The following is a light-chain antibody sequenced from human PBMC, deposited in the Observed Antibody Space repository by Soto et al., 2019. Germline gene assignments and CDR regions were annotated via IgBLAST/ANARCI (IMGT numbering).Light chain of an antibody. J-gene: IGLJ1*01. CDR3: QSYDSTLDARYV. CDR2: GDS. Sequence: QSVLTQPPSVSGAPGQRVTISFTGSGSNIGAGYDVHWYQHRPGTAPKLLVFGDSHRPSGVPDRFSGSKSGTSAYLAITGLQAEDEGDYSCQSYDSTLDARYVFGTGTKLTVL. V-gene: IGLV1-40*01. CDR1: GSNIGAGYD.